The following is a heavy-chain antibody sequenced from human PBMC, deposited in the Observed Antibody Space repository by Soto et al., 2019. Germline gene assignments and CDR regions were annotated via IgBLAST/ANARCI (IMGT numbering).Heavy chain of an antibody. J-gene: IGHJ4*02. D-gene: IGHD6-19*01. CDR1: GFTFSSYG. CDR2: ISYDGSNK. V-gene: IGHV3-30*18. CDR3: AKEGAVAGTYFDY. Sequence: QVQLVESGGDVVQPGRSLRLSCAASGFTFSSYGMHWVRQAPGKGLEWVAVISYDGSNKYYADSVKGRFTISRDNSKNTLYLQMNSLRAEDTAVYYCAKEGAVAGTYFDYWGQGTLVTVSS.